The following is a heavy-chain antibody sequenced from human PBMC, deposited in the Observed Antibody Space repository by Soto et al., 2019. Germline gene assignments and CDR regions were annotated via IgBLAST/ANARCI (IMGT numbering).Heavy chain of an antibody. Sequence: SETLSLTCAVYGGSFSGYYWSWIRQPPGKGLEWIGEINHSGSTNYNPSLKSRVTISVDTSKNQFSLKLSSVTAADTAVYYCARVSATLYNWFDPWGQGTLVTVSS. J-gene: IGHJ5*02. CDR1: GGSFSGYY. D-gene: IGHD3-10*01. V-gene: IGHV4-34*01. CDR3: ARVSATLYNWFDP. CDR2: INHSGST.